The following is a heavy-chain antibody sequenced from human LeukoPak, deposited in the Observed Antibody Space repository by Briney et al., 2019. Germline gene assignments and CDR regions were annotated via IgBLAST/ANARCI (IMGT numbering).Heavy chain of an antibody. D-gene: IGHD5-18*01. CDR2: ISGSGGST. V-gene: IGHV3-23*01. CDR1: GFTFSSYA. CDR3: AKDRFEIHNFDY. J-gene: IGHJ4*02. Sequence: GALRLSCAASGFTFSSYAMSWVRQAPGKGLEWVSAISGSGGSTYYADSVKGRFTISGDNSKNTLYLQMNSLRAEDTAVYYCAKDRFEIHNFDYWGQGTLVTVSS.